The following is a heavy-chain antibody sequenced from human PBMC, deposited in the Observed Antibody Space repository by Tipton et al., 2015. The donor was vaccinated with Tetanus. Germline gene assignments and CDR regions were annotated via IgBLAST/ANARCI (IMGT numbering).Heavy chain of an antibody. D-gene: IGHD6-6*01. CDR2: IYYRGDT. CDR3: ARDQGGGRVVRLNWLDP. Sequence: TLSLTCTVSGDSISRGGYFLNLIRQRPGKGPEWVGYIYYRGDTYYNPSLKSRVSMSVDTSRNQFSLNLTSVTAADTAVYYCARDQGGGRVVRLNWLDPWGQGTLVTVSS. CDR1: GDSISRGGYF. V-gene: IGHV4-31*03. J-gene: IGHJ5*02.